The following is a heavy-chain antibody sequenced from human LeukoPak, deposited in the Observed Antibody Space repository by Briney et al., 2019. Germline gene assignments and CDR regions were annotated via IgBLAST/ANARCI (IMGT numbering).Heavy chain of an antibody. Sequence: PGGSLRLSCAASGFTFHNYGMHWVRQAPGKGLEWVAVISYDGSKTYYAESVKGRFTISRDNSKNTLFLQMNSLRADDTAVYYCARGKGYFDPWGQGTLVTVSS. J-gene: IGHJ5*02. CDR3: ARGKGYFDP. D-gene: IGHD1-1*01. V-gene: IGHV3-30*03. CDR2: ISYDGSKT. CDR1: GFTFHNYG.